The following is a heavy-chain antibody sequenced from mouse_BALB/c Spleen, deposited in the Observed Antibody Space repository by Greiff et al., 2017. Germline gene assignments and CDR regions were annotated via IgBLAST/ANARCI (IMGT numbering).Heavy chain of an antibody. J-gene: IGHJ2*01. Sequence: EVQLVESGGGLVQPGGSRKLSCAASGFTFSSFGMHWVRQAPEKGLEWVAYISSGSGTIYYADTVKGRFTISRDNPKNTLFLQMTSLRSEDTAMYYCAREMITRYYLDYWGQGTTLTVSS. CDR3: AREMITRYYLDY. V-gene: IGHV5-17*02. D-gene: IGHD2-4*01. CDR1: GFTFSSFG. CDR2: ISSGSGTI.